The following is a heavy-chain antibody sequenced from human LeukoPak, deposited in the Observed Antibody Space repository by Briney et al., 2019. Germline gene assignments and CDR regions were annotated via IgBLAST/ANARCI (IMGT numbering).Heavy chain of an antibody. V-gene: IGHV4-34*01. Sequence: PSETLSLTCAVYGGSFSGYYWRWIRQPPGKGLEWIGDINHSGSTNYNPSLKSRVTIYLDTSKNPFSLKLSSVTAAERAVYYCARIRSYGWSSTSCYVRNPPRWPHYYMDVWGKGTTVTVSS. CDR3: ARIRSYGWSSTSCYVRNPPRWPHYYMDV. D-gene: IGHD2-2*01. J-gene: IGHJ6*03. CDR2: INHSGST. CDR1: GGSFSGYY.